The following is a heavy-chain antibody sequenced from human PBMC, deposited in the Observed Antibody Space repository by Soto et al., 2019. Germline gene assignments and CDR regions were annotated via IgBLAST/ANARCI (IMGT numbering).Heavy chain of an antibody. CDR1: GGTFTRYT. D-gene: IGHD2-21*02. V-gene: IGHV1-69*08. J-gene: IGHJ4*02. CDR3: ARGVTDSTRGDH. Sequence: QVQLVQSGAEVNKPGSSVKVSCNASGGTFTRYTINWLRQAPGQGLEWMGRIIPILDTANYAQKFQGRVTVTADKSTGTAVMELTSLRSEDTAVYYGARGVTDSTRGDHWGQGTRVTVSS. CDR2: IIPILDTA.